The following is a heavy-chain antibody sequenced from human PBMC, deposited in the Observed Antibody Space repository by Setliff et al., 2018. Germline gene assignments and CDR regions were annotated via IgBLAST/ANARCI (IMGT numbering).Heavy chain of an antibody. Sequence: SETLSLTCTVSGGSISSGSYYWNWIRQPAEKGLEWIGHIQTIGSTNYNPSLRSRVTISVDTSKNQFSLKLSSVTAADTAVYYCARDKRQYNFWSGYYGSWGNYFDYWGQGTLVTVSS. CDR3: ARDKRQYNFWSGYYGSWGNYFDY. CDR2: IQTIGST. D-gene: IGHD3-3*01. J-gene: IGHJ4*02. V-gene: IGHV4-61*09. CDR1: GGSISSGSYY.